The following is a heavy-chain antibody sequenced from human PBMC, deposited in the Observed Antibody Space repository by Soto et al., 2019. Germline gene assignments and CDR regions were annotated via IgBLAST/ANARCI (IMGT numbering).Heavy chain of an antibody. V-gene: IGHV4-34*12. CDR1: GGSFSAYY. CDR2: IIHSEST. CDR3: ARLNPRRYFDY. Sequence: SETLSLTCAVYGGSFSAYYWSWVRQPPGKGLEWIGEIIHSESTKYNPSLKSRVTISVDTSKNQFSLKLSSVTAADTAVYYCARLNPRRYFDYWGQGTLVTVSS. J-gene: IGHJ4*02.